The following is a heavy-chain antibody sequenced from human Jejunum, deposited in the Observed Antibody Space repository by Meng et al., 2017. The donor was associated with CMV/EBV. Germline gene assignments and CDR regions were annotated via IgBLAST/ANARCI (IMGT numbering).Heavy chain of an antibody. CDR3: ARNVGQLSLDH. J-gene: IGHJ4*02. V-gene: IGHV3-21*01. CDR2: ISSGDTYI. Sequence: AASGFTFSSYGMDRVRQAPGKGLEWVSAISSGDTYIYYAGLVEGRFTISRDDAKNSLYLQMDTLRAEDTAVYYCARNVGQLSLDHWGQGTLVTSPQ. CDR1: GFTFSSYG. D-gene: IGHD2-2*01.